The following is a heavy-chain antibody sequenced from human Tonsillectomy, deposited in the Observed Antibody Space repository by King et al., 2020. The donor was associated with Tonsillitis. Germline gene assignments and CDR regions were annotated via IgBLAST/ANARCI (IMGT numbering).Heavy chain of an antibody. V-gene: IGHV3-9*01. D-gene: IGHD3-16*01. CDR1: GFTFDDYA. CDR2: ISWNSGSI. CDR3: AKDKNYDSYYYYGMDV. Sequence: VQLVESGGGLVQPGRSLRLSCAASGFTFDDYAMHWVRQAPGKGLEWVSGISWNSGSIGYADSVKGRFTISRDNAKNSLYLQMNSLRAEDTALYYCAKDKNYDSYYYYGMDVWGQGTTFTVSS. J-gene: IGHJ6*02.